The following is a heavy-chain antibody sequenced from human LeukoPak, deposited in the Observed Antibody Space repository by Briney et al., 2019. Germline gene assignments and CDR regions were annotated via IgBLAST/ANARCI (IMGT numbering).Heavy chain of an antibody. D-gene: IGHD4-17*01. V-gene: IGHV3-53*01. CDR1: GITVSTNY. CDR3: VRGDYGGYTLFDY. J-gene: IGHJ4*02. CDR2: IYSGGST. Sequence: GSLRLSCAASGITVSTNYMSWVRQAPEKGLEWVSSIYSGGSTYYADSVKGRFTISRDNSKNTLYLQMNSLRAEDTAVYYCVRGDYGGYTLFDYWGQGTLVTVSS.